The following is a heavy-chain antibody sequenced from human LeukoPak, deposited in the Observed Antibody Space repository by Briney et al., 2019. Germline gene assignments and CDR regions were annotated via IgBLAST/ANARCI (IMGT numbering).Heavy chain of an antibody. Sequence: GGSLRLSCAPSGFTFSNYDMHWVRQAPGKGLEWVAHISYDGTNKYYADSVKGRYTISRDNSKNTLHLQMNSLRAGDTAVYYCAKDDRGNEAPFDYWGQGTLVTVSS. CDR2: ISYDGTNK. V-gene: IGHV3-30*18. J-gene: IGHJ4*02. CDR3: AKDDRGNEAPFDY. CDR1: GFTFSNYD.